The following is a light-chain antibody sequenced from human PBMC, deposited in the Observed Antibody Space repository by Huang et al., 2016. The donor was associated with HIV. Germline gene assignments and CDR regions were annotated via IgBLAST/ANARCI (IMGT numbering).Light chain of an antibody. J-gene: IGKJ1*01. CDR3: MQGRHLPRT. CDR1: QSLLHNDEKTY. CDR2: EVS. V-gene: IGKV2-29*02. Sequence: DIVMTQTPLSLSVTPGQPASISCKSSQSLLHNDEKTYLDWYLQKPGQPPQLLIYEVSSRVPGVPDRFTGSGSGTHFTLQISQVEADDVGVYYCMQGRHLPRTFGQGTRVEIK.